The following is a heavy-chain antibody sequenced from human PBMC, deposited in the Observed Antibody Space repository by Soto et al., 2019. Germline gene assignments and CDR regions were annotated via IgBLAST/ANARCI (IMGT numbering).Heavy chain of an antibody. D-gene: IGHD3-3*01. V-gene: IGHV4-34*01. CDR2: INHSGST. J-gene: IGHJ4*02. CDR3: ARGRPYYDFWSGYYGFDY. Sequence: SETLSLTCAVYGGSFSGYYWSWIRQPPGKGLEWIGEINHSGSTNYNPSLKSRVTVSVDTSKNQFSLKLSSVTAADTAVYYCARGRPYYDFWSGYYGFDYWGQGTLVTVS. CDR1: GGSFSGYY.